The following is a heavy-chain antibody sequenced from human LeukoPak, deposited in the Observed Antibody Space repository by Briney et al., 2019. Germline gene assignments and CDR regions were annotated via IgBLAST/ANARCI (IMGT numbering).Heavy chain of an antibody. V-gene: IGHV3-33*01. CDR3: AREPMPTVPSPYYYGMDV. CDR1: GFTFSSYG. D-gene: IGHD4-17*01. J-gene: IGHJ6*02. Sequence: PGRSLRLSCAASGFTFSSYGMHWVRQAPGKGLEWVAVIWYDGSNKYYADSVKGRFTISRDNSKNTLYLQMNSLRAEDTAVYYCAREPMPTVPSPYYYGMDVWGQGTRVTVSS. CDR2: IWYDGSNK.